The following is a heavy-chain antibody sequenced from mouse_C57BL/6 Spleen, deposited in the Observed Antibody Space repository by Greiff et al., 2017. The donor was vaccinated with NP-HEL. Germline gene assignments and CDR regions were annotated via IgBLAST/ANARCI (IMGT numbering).Heavy chain of an antibody. D-gene: IGHD2-3*01. CDR3: ARWLLRGGFDY. J-gene: IGHJ2*01. Sequence: QVHVKQSGAELVKPGASVKMSCKASGYTFTSYWITWVKQRPGQGLEWIGDIYPGSGSTNYNEKFKSKATLTVDTSSSTAYMQLSSLTSEDSAVYYCARWLLRGGFDYWGQGTTLTVSS. CDR2: IYPGSGST. V-gene: IGHV1-55*01. CDR1: GYTFTSYW.